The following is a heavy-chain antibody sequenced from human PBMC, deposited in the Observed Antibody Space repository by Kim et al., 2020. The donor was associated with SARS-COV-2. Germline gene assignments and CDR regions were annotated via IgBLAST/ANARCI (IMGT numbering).Heavy chain of an antibody. J-gene: IGHJ3*02. CDR3: ARPNSSGWFGVGAFDI. V-gene: IGHV2-5*02. Sequence: SGPTLVNPTQTLTLTCTFSGFSLSTSGVGVGWIRQPPGKALEWLALIYWDDDKRYSPSLKSRLTITKDTSKNQVVLTMTNMDPVDTATYYCARPNSSGWFGVGAFDIWGQGTMVTVSS. CDR1: GFSLSTSGVG. CDR2: IYWDDDK. D-gene: IGHD6-19*01.